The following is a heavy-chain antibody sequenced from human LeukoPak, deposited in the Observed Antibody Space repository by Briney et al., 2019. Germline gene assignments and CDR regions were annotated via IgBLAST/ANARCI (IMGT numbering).Heavy chain of an antibody. CDR2: IHPHGIF. CDR1: GGSCDDYY. J-gene: IGHJ5*02. CDR3: ARGRDRSKAGDL. D-gene: IGHD5-24*01. V-gene: IGHV4-34*01. Sequence: SETLSLTCDVYGGSCDDYYCSWIRQPPGKGLEWIGEIHPHGIFYYNSSLMSRVTISIDTSKRRFSLRLTSVTAADTAFYFCARGRDRSKAGDLWGQGSLVPVSS.